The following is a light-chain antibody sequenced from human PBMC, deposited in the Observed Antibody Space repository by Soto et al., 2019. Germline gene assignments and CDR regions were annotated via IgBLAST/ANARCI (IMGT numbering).Light chain of an antibody. J-gene: IGKJ1*01. V-gene: IGKV1-5*03. CDR2: KAS. CDR3: QQYNSYSRT. CDR1: QSISSW. Sequence: DIQMTQSPSTLSASVGDRVTITCRASQSISSWLAWYQQKPGKAPKLLIYKASSLKSGVPSRFSGSGSGTECTLTISSLQPDDFATYYCQQYNSYSRTFGQGTKVEIK.